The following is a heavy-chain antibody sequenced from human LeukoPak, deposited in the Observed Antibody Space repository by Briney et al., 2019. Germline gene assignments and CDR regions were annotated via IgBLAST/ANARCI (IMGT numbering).Heavy chain of an antibody. J-gene: IGHJ4*02. D-gene: IGHD3-10*01. V-gene: IGHV3-15*01. CDR2: IKSKTDGGTT. CDR1: GFTFSNAW. CDR3: TSSLRVTMIRGVPNLDF. Sequence: PGGSLRLSCAASGFTFSNAWMSWVRHAPGKGLEWVGRIKSKTDGGTTDYAAPVKGRFTISRDDSKNTLYLQMNSLKTEDTAIYYCTSSLRVTMIRGVPNLDFWGQGTLVTVSS.